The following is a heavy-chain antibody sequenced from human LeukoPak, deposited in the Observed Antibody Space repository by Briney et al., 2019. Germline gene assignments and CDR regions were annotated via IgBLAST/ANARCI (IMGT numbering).Heavy chain of an antibody. D-gene: IGHD3-16*01. V-gene: IGHV4-34*01. J-gene: IGHJ4*02. CDR1: GGSFSGYY. Sequence: SETLSLTCAVYGGSFSGYYWSWIRQPPGKGLEWIGEINHSGSTNYNPSLKSRVTISVDTSKNQFSLKLSSVTAADTAVYYCARHGFVWDFDYWGQGTLVTVSS. CDR2: INHSGST. CDR3: ARHGFVWDFDY.